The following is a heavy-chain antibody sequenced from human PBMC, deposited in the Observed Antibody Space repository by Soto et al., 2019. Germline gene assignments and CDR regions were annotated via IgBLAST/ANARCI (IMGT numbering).Heavy chain of an antibody. J-gene: IGHJ5*02. CDR3: AVSSGWYWFDP. CDR2: FDPEDGGT. CDR1: GYTLTELS. V-gene: IGHV1-24*01. Sequence: ASVKVSCKVSGYTLTELSMPWVRQAPGKGLEWMGGFDPEDGGTIYAQKFQGRVTMTEDTSTDTAYMELSSLRSEDTAVYYCAVSSGWYWFDPWGQGTLVTVSS. D-gene: IGHD6-19*01.